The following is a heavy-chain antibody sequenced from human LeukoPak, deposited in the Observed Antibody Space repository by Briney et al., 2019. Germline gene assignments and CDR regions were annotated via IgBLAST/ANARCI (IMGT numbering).Heavy chain of an antibody. J-gene: IGHJ5*02. V-gene: IGHV3-48*03. CDR3: ARLVVAATRPSNWFDP. CDR2: ISSSGSTI. CDR1: GFTFSSYE. Sequence: GGSLRLSCAASGFTFSSYEMNWVRQAPGKGLEWVSYISSSGSTIYYADSVKGRFTISRDNAKNSLYLQMNSLRAEDTAVYYCARLVVAATRPSNWFDPWGQRTLVTVSS. D-gene: IGHD2-15*01.